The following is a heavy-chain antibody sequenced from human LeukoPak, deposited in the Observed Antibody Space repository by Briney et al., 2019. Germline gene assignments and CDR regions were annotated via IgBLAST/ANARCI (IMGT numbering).Heavy chain of an antibody. CDR2: ISYDGSNK. Sequence: GRSLRLSCAASGFTFSSYAMHWVRQAPGKGLEWVAVISYDGSNKYYADSVKGRSTISRDNSKNTLYLQMNSLRAEDTAVYYCARGIRLWFGDPHRGALDYWGQGTLVTVSS. CDR1: GFTFSSYA. D-gene: IGHD3-10*01. J-gene: IGHJ4*02. V-gene: IGHV3-30*01. CDR3: ARGIRLWFGDPHRGALDY.